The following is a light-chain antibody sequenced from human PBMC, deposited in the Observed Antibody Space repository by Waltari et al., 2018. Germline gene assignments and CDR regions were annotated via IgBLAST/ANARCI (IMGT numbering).Light chain of an antibody. V-gene: IGLV6-57*03. CDR3: QSYDSSNQGV. CDR2: EDN. CDR1: SCSIASNY. J-gene: IGLJ3*02. Sequence: NFMLTQPHSVSESPGKTVTISCTRSSCSIASNYVQWYQQRPGSAPTTVIYEDNQIPSGVPDRFSGPIDSSSNSASLTISGLKTEDEADYYCQSYDSSNQGVFGGGTKLTVL.